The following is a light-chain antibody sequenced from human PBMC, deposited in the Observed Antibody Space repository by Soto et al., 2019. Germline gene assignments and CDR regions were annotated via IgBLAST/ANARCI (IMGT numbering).Light chain of an antibody. CDR2: DVT. Sequence: QSALTQPASVSGSPGQSITISCTGTSSDVGGYNYVSWYQQHPGKAPKLLIYDVTNRPSGVSYRFSGSKSGNTAFLTISGLQAEDEADYYCSSYTSSITLVFGGGTKLTVL. J-gene: IGLJ3*02. CDR3: SSYTSSITLV. V-gene: IGLV2-14*01. CDR1: SSDVGGYNY.